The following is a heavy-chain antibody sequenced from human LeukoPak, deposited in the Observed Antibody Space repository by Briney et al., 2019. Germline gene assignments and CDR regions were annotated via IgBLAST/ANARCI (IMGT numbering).Heavy chain of an antibody. CDR2: IYSRGGT. V-gene: IGHV4-34*01. Sequence: SESLSLTCAVYGGSFSVYYWSWVRPPPGKGLEWSGRIYSRGGTYYNPSLKSRVILSSDMSKHQFTLMLKSVTAAPPAVYCCAIDKGQYASGTRVFTWCDPWGQGTLVTVSS. D-gene: IGHD3-10*01. CDR1: GGSFSVYY. CDR3: AIDKGQYASGTRVFTWCDP. J-gene: IGHJ5*02.